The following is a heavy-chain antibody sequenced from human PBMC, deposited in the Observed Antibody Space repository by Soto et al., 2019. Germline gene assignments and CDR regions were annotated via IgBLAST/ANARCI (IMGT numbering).Heavy chain of an antibody. Sequence: GESLKSSCKGSGYSFTSYWIRWVRQIPGKGLEWMGIIYPGDSDTRYIPSFQGQVTIAADKSISTAYLRWSSLKASDTAMYYCARTESGYRPGFADVRGPAPTVTVSS. D-gene: IGHD5-18*01. CDR3: ARTESGYRPGFADV. CDR2: IYPGDSDT. V-gene: IGHV5-51*01. J-gene: IGHJ6*02. CDR1: GYSFTSYW.